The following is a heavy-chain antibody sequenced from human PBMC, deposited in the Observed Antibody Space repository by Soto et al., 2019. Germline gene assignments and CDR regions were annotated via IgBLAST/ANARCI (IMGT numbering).Heavy chain of an antibody. V-gene: IGHV1-46*01. Sequence: ASVKVSCKASGYTFTSYYMHWVRQAPGQGLEWMGIINPSGGSTSYAQKFQGRVTMTRDTSTSTVYMELSSLRSEDTAVYYCARDNGAIFGLVTPYYYYGMHVWGQETPVTVSS. J-gene: IGHJ6*02. CDR1: GYTFTSYY. D-gene: IGHD3-3*01. CDR2: INPSGGST. CDR3: ARDNGAIFGLVTPYYYYGMHV.